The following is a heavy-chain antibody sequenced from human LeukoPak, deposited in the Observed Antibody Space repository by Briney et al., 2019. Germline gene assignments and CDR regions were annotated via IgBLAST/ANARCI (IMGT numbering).Heavy chain of an antibody. CDR2: IYPGDSDT. CDR1: GYSFTNYW. D-gene: IGHD4-11*01. V-gene: IGHV5-51*01. CDR3: ARNDYSAKRDLDY. J-gene: IGHJ4*02. Sequence: PGESLKISCKGSGYSFTNYWIGWVRQMPGKGLEWMGIIYPGDSDTRYSPSFQGQVTISADKSISTAYLQWSSLKTSDAAMYYCARNDYSAKRDLDYWGQGTQVTVSS.